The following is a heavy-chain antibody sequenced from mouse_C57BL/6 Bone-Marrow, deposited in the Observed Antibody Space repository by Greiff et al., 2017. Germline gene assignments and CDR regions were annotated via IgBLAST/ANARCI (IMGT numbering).Heavy chain of an antibody. CDR3: ARFYYYGSSLFDY. V-gene: IGHV1-54*01. J-gene: IGHJ2*01. D-gene: IGHD1-1*01. CDR1: GYAFTNYL. Sequence: VMLVESGAELVRPGTSVKVSCKASGYAFTNYLIEWVKQRPGQGLEWIGVINPGSGGTNYNEKFKGKATLTADKSSSTAYMQLSSLTSEDSAVYFCARFYYYGSSLFDYWGQGTTLTVSS. CDR2: INPGSGGT.